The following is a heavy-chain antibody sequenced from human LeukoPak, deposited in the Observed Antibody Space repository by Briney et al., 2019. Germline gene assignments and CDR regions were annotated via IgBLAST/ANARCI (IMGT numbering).Heavy chain of an antibody. CDR3: AKKATVTPYYYYYMDV. D-gene: IGHD4-11*01. CDR1: GFTFSSYG. V-gene: IGHV3-30*02. Sequence: PGGSLRLSCAASGFTFSSYGMRWVRQAPGEWLGWVAFIRYDGSNKYYADSVKGRFTISRDNSKNTLYLQMNSLRAEDTAVYYCAKKATVTPYYYYYMDVWGKGTTVTVSS. CDR2: IRYDGSNK. J-gene: IGHJ6*03.